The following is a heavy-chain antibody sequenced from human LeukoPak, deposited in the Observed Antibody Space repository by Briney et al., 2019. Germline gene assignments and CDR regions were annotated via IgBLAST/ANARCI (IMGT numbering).Heavy chain of an antibody. J-gene: IGHJ4*02. V-gene: IGHV3-30*14. Sequence: PGGSLRLSCAASGFTYNIYAMHWVRQAPGKGLEWVTTISYDGNNKYYADSVRGRFTISRDNSKNTLYLQMNSLRADDTAVYYCVRGVGLYDSIGYFDYWGPGPLLIVSS. CDR3: VRGVGLYDSIGYFDY. CDR1: GFTYNIYA. D-gene: IGHD3-22*01. CDR2: ISYDGNNK.